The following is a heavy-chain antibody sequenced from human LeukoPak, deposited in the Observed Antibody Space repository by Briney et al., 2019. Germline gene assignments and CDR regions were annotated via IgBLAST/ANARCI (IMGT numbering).Heavy chain of an antibody. Sequence: SETLSLTCIVSGGSISNYYWSWIRQPPGKGLEWIGYIYYSGSTYYNPSLKSRVTISVDTSKNQFSLKLSSVTAADTAVYYCARSEQQLIPNYIDYWGQGTLVTVSS. V-gene: IGHV4-59*06. CDR2: IYYSGST. J-gene: IGHJ4*02. CDR1: GGSISNYY. D-gene: IGHD6-13*01. CDR3: ARSEQQLIPNYIDY.